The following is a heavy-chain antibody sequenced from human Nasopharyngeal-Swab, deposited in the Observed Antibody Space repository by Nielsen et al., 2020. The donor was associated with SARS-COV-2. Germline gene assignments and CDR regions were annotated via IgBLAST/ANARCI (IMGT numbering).Heavy chain of an antibody. J-gene: IGHJ4*02. CDR1: GFTFSSYA. V-gene: IGHV3-30*04. CDR2: ISYDGSNK. D-gene: IGHD1-26*01. Sequence: GGSLRLSCAASGFTFSSYAIHWVRQAPGKGLEWVAVISYDGSNKYYADSVKGRFTISRDNSKNTLYLQMNSLRAEDTAVYYCARAAGGSYVAPFDYWGQGTLVTVSS. CDR3: ARAAGGSYVAPFDY.